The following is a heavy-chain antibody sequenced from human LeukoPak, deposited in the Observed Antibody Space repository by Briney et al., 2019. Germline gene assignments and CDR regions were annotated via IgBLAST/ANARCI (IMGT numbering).Heavy chain of an antibody. CDR3: ARAQPDTGYSSSRYEEYYMDV. CDR2: ISSNSSTI. CDR1: GFTFSSYS. V-gene: IGHV3-48*02. J-gene: IGHJ6*03. Sequence: GRSLRLSCAASGFTFSSYSMNGVRQAPGKGLEWVSYISSNSSTIYYADSVKGRFTISRDNAKNSLYLQMNSLRDEDTAVYYCARAQPDTGYSSSRYEEYYMDVWGKGTTVTVSS. D-gene: IGHD6-13*01.